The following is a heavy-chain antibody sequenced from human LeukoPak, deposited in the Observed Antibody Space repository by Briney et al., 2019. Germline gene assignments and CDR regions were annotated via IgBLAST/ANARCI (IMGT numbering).Heavy chain of an antibody. D-gene: IGHD3-16*01. V-gene: IGHV3-74*01. Sequence: GGSLRLSCAASGFTFSSYWMHWVRQAPGKGLVWVSRINSDGSSTDYADSVKGRFTISRDNAKNTLYLQMNSLTAEDTAVYYCASRPRGTYFFDHWGQGTLVTVSS. CDR3: ASRPRGTYFFDH. J-gene: IGHJ4*02. CDR2: INSDGSST. CDR1: GFTFSSYW.